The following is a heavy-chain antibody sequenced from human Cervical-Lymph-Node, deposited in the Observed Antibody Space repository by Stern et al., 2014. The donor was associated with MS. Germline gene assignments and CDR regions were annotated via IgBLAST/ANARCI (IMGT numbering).Heavy chain of an antibody. CDR3: ASSLVSSGH. CDR1: GGTFSTHP. Sequence: QVQLGQSGAEVKKPGSSVKVSCKASGGTFSTHPITWVRQAPGQGLEWMGGIIPFLNTANYAQKFQGRIMITADKSTGTIYMEISSLRSDDTAVYYCASSLVSSGHWGQGTLVTVSS. V-gene: IGHV1-69*06. J-gene: IGHJ4*02. D-gene: IGHD5-12*01. CDR2: IIPFLNTA.